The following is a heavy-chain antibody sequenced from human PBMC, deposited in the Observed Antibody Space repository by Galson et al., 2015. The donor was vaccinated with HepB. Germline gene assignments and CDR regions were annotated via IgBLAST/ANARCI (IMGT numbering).Heavy chain of an antibody. Sequence: ETLSLTCTVSGGSISSSSYYWGWIRQPPGKGLEWIGSIYYSGSTYYNPSLKSRVTISVDTSKNQFSLKLSSVTAADTAVYYCARGTQLRFLEWLLGYNWFDPWGQGTLVTVSS. V-gene: IGHV4-39*07. CDR1: GGSISSSSYY. J-gene: IGHJ5*02. CDR3: ARGTQLRFLEWLLGYNWFDP. CDR2: IYYSGST. D-gene: IGHD3-3*01.